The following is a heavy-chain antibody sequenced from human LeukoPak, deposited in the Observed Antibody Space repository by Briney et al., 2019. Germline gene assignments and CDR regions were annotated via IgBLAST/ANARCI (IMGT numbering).Heavy chain of an antibody. V-gene: IGHV3-21*01. D-gene: IGHD5-24*01. CDR1: GFTFSSYT. Sequence: GGSLRLPCAASGFTFSSYTMHWVRQAPGKGLEWVSSITGGSNYIFYADSLKGRFTISRDNAKNSLSLQMNSLRAEDTAVYYCAREYNAAFDIWGQGTMATVSS. CDR3: AREYNAAFDI. CDR2: ITGGSNYI. J-gene: IGHJ3*02.